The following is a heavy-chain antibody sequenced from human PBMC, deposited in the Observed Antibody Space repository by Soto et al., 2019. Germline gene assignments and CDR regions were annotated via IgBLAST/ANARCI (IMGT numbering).Heavy chain of an antibody. V-gene: IGHV1-46*01. D-gene: IGHD1-1*01. Sequence: QVQLVQSGAEVKKPGASVKVSCKASGYTFTSYYMHWVRQAPGQGLEWMGIINPSGGSTSYAQKFQGRVTMTRDTSTSTVYVELSSLRSEDTAVYYCARETTADGMDVWGQGTTVTVSS. CDR3: ARETTADGMDV. J-gene: IGHJ6*02. CDR2: INPSGGST. CDR1: GYTFTSYY.